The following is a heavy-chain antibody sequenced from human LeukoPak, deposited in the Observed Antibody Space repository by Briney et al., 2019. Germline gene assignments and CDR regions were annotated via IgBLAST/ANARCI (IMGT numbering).Heavy chain of an antibody. CDR1: GFTFSDYY. D-gene: IGHD6-6*01. CDR2: ISSSGSTI. V-gene: IGHV3-11*04. CDR3: ARASSSSSSSEAEFDY. J-gene: IGHJ4*02. Sequence: GGSLRLSCAASGFTFSDYYMSWIRQAPGKGLEWVSYISSSGSTIYYADSVKGRFTISRDNAKNSLYLQMNSLRAEDTAVYYCARASSSSSSSEAEFDYWGQGTLVTVSS.